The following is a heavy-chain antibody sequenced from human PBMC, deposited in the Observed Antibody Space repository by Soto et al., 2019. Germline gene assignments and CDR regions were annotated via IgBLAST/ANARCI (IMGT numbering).Heavy chain of an antibody. Sequence: EVQLVESGGGLVQPGGSLRLSCAASGFTFSNYWMHWVRQSPGKGLVWVSRIKTDGSDTHYAESVTGRFTISRDNAKNTLYLQMNSLRDEDTAVYYCARPRTSDWAYDIWGQGTMVIVSS. CDR1: GFTFSNYW. V-gene: IGHV3-74*01. J-gene: IGHJ3*02. D-gene: IGHD3-9*01. CDR2: IKTDGSDT. CDR3: ARPRTSDWAYDI.